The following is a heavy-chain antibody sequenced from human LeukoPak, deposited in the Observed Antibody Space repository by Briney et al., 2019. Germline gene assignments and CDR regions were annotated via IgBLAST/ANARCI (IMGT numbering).Heavy chain of an antibody. CDR3: AKDRGYSVEPNWFDP. J-gene: IGHJ5*02. CDR2: ISGSGGST. D-gene: IGHD3-10*01. V-gene: IGHV3-23*01. Sequence: GGSLRLSCAASGFTFSSYAMSWVRQAPGKGLEWVSAISGSGGSTYYADSVKGRFTIPRDNSKNTLYLQMNSLRAEDTAVYYCAKDRGYSVEPNWFDPWGQGTLVTVSS. CDR1: GFTFSSYA.